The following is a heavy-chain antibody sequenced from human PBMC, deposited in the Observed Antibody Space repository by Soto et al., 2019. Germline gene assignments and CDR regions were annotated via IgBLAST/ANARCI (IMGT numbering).Heavy chain of an antibody. D-gene: IGHD2-2*01. CDR3: ARVVGYCSSTSCYSAWFDP. V-gene: IGHV4-30-4*01. J-gene: IGHJ5*02. Sequence: SETLSLTCTVSGGSISSSSYYWSWIRQPPGKGLEWIGYIYYSGSTYYNPSLKSRVTISVDTSKNQFSLKLSSVTAADTAVYYCARVVGYCSSTSCYSAWFDPWGQGTLVTVSS. CDR2: IYYSGST. CDR1: GGSISSSSYY.